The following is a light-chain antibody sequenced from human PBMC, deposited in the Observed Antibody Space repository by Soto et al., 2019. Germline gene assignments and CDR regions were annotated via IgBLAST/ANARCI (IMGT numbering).Light chain of an antibody. CDR1: SSNIGTNS. CDR2: SNN. V-gene: IGLV1-44*01. Sequence: VPAHPPSASRTPGQRVAISCYGSSSNIGTNSVNWYRQLPGAAPKLLIYSNNQRPSGVPDRFSGSRSGTSASLAISGLQSEDEADYYCAAWDDNLNNHVFGTGTKVTVL. CDR3: AAWDDNLNNHV. J-gene: IGLJ1*01.